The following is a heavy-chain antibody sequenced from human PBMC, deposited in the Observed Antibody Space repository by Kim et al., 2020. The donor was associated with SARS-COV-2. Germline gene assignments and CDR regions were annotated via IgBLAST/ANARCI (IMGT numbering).Heavy chain of an antibody. CDR3: ASGDHYDILTGHRSDAFDI. CDR2: IYPGDSDT. Sequence: GESLKISCQGSGYSFTSYWIGWVRQMPGKGLEWMGIIYPGDSDTRYSPSFQGQVTISADKSISTAYLQWSSLKASDTAMYYCASGDHYDILTGHRSDAFDIWGQGTMVTVSS. D-gene: IGHD3-9*01. J-gene: IGHJ3*02. CDR1: GYSFTSYW. V-gene: IGHV5-51*01.